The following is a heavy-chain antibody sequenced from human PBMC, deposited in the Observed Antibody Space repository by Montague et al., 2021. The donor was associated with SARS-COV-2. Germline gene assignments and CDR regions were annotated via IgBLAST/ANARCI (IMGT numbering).Heavy chain of an antibody. CDR1: GGSIDSYY. Sequence: SETLSLTCTVSGGSIDSYYWSWLRQPPGKGLEWIGYIYYRGTTNYNPSLESRVTMSVDTSKNQFSLNLSSVTAADTAMYYCARELPDNWFDPWGQGTLVTVSS. J-gene: IGHJ5*02. CDR2: IYYRGTT. D-gene: IGHD2-21*02. CDR3: ARELPDNWFDP. V-gene: IGHV4-59*01.